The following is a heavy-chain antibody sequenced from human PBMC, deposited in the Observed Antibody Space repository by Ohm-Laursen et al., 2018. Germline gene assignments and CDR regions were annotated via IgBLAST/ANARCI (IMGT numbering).Heavy chain of an antibody. J-gene: IGHJ3*02. Sequence: SLRLSCAASGFTFSSYGMHWVRQAPGKGLEWVAVIWYDGSNKYYADSVKGRFTISRDNSKNTLYLQMNSLRVEDTAVYYCAKGRSGHPRGVGAFDIWGQGTMVTVSS. CDR1: GFTFSSYG. D-gene: IGHD3-16*01. CDR3: AKGRSGHPRGVGAFDI. CDR2: IWYDGSNK. V-gene: IGHV3-33*06.